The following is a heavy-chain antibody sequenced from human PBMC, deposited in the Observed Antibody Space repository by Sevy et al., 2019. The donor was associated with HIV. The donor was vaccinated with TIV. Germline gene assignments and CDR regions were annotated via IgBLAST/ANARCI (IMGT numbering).Heavy chain of an antibody. Sequence: SETLSLTCTISGDSITTNDYFWTWIRQSPGKGLEWIGYLYYSGSTAYNPSLKSRVSISTDTTKSHFSLNLNSVTGAGTAIYYCARAVGFTRGAFDIWGQGITVTVSS. V-gene: IGHV4-30-4*01. CDR2: LYYSGST. D-gene: IGHD3-10*01. CDR1: GDSITTNDYF. CDR3: ARAVGFTRGAFDI. J-gene: IGHJ3*02.